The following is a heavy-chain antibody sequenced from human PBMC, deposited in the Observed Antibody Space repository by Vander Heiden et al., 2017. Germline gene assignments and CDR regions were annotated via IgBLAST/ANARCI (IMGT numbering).Heavy chain of an antibody. D-gene: IGHD6-19*01. CDR2: IYWNDDK. CDR3: AHRPPYSSGGTRHHWFDP. J-gene: IGHJ5*02. CDR1: GFSLSTSGVG. V-gene: IGHV2-5*01. Sequence: QITLKESGPTLVKPTQTLTLTCTFSGFSLSTSGVGVGWIRQPPGKALEWLALIYWNDDKRYRTSLKSRLTITKDTSKNQVVRTMTNMDTVETATYYCAHRPPYSSGGTRHHWFDPWGQGTLVTVSS.